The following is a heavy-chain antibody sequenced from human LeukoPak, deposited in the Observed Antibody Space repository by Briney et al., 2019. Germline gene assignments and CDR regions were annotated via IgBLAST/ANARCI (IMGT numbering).Heavy chain of an antibody. V-gene: IGHV4-30-2*01. J-gene: IGHJ4*02. CDR2: IYHSGST. CDR3: ARSRRNRSKPDY. CDR1: GGSISSGGYY. Sequence: SQTLSLTCTVSGGSISSGGYYWSWIRQPPGKGLEWIGYIYHSGSTYYNPSLKSRVTISVDRSKNQFSLKLSSVTAADTAVYYCARSRRNRSKPDYWGQGTLVTVSS. D-gene: IGHD1-14*01.